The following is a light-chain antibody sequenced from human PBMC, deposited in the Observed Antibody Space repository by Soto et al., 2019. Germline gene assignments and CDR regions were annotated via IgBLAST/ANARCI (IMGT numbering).Light chain of an antibody. V-gene: IGLV2-8*01. J-gene: IGLJ6*01. CDR1: SSDVGCYNY. CDR2: EVS. Sequence: QSALTQPPSASGSPGQSVTISGTGTSSDVGCYNYVSWYQQHPGKAPKLMIYEVSKRPSGVPDRFSGSKSGNTASLTVSGLQAEDEADYYCSSYAGSNNVFGTGTQLTVL. CDR3: SSYAGSNNV.